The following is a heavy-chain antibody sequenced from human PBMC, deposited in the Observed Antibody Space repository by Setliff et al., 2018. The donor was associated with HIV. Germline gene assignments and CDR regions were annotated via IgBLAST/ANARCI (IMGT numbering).Heavy chain of an antibody. CDR2: FHHSGSA. CDR3: ARQGAGYYYDSSDYYTGNGFDM. J-gene: IGHJ3*02. V-gene: IGHV4-38-2*01. D-gene: IGHD3-22*01. CDR1: GYPISTAYY. Sequence: SETLSLTCAISGYPISTAYYWAWIRQSPGKGLEWIGGFHHSGSAHYNPSLKSRVTISGQTSKNQFSLTLTSVTAADTAIYYCARQGAGYYYDSSDYYTGNGFDMWGQGTMVTVTS.